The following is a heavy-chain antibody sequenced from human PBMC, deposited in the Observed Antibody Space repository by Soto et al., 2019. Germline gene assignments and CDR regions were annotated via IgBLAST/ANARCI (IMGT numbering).Heavy chain of an antibody. V-gene: IGHV6-1*01. CDR2: TYYRYKWYN. CDR1: GDSVSRNSAA. CDR3: VRAPGGIDSFDI. Sequence: PSQTLSLTCVISGDSVSRNSAAWHWTRQSPSRGLEWLGRTYYRYKWYNDYAVSVKSRISINPNTSKNQFSLQLNSVTPEDTDVYYCVRAPGGIDSFDIWGQGTMVTVSS. J-gene: IGHJ3*02. D-gene: IGHD3-16*01.